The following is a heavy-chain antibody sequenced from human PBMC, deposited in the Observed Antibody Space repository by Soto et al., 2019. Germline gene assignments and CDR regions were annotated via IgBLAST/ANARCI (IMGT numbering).Heavy chain of an antibody. CDR1: GYTLTELS. J-gene: IGHJ4*02. CDR2: FDPEDGET. Sequence: ASVKVSCKVSGYTLTELSMHWVRQAPGKGLEWMGGFDPEDGETIYEQKFQGRVTMTEDTSTDTAYMEVSSLRSEDTAVYYCATDGHYSSSWSHYWGQGTLVTVSS. CDR3: ATDGHYSSSWSHY. V-gene: IGHV1-24*01. D-gene: IGHD6-13*01.